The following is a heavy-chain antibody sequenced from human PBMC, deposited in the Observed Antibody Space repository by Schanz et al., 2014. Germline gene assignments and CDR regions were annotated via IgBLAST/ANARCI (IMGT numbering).Heavy chain of an antibody. CDR1: GYTFAGHA. Sequence: QVQLVQPGAEVKKPGASVKVSCQASGYTFAGHAVHWVRQAPGQGPEWVGWIHTGSGNTKYSQKFEGRGTITRDTAASIVNMELSSLRSEDTAVFFCASGEARVTSAGVVIVPMNVWGKGTTVIVSS. CDR3: ASGEARVTSAGVVIVPMNV. V-gene: IGHV1-3*04. D-gene: IGHD3-3*01. J-gene: IGHJ6*03. CDR2: IHTGSGNT.